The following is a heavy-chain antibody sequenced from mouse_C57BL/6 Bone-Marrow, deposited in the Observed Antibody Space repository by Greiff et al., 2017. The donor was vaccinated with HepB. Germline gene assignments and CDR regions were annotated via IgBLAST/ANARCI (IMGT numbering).Heavy chain of an antibody. V-gene: IGHV1-54*01. CDR2: INPGSGGT. J-gene: IGHJ3*01. CDR1: GYSFTNYL. D-gene: IGHD3-3*01. Sequence: QVQLKESGAELVRPGTSVKVSCKASGYSFTNYLIEWVKQRPGQGLEWIGVINPGSGGTNYNEKVKGKATLTADKSSSTAYMQLSSLPSEDSAVYFCARGGWALAYWGQGTLVTVSA. CDR3: ARGGWALAY.